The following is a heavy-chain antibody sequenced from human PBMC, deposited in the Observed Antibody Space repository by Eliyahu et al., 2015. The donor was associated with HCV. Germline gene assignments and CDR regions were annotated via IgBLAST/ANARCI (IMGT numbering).Heavy chain of an antibody. CDR1: GFTFDDYA. J-gene: IGHJ4*02. Sequence: EVQLVESGGGLVQPGRSLRLSCAASGFTFDDYAMHWVRQAPGKGLEWVSGISWNSGSIGYADSVKGRFTISRDNAKNSLYLQMNSLRAEDTALYYCAKDNRRNRLTVTTAFDYWGQGTLVTVSS. CDR3: AKDNRRNRLTVTTAFDY. D-gene: IGHD4-17*01. V-gene: IGHV3-9*01. CDR2: ISWNSGSI.